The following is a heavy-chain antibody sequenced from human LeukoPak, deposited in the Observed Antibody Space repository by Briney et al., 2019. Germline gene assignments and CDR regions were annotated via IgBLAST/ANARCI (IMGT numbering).Heavy chain of an antibody. Sequence: SETLSLTCTVPGGSISSYYWSWIRQPPGKGLEWIGYIYYSGSTNYNPSLKSRVTISVDTSKNQFSLKLSSVTAADTAVYYCARWEGLTIFGVVTRESWFDPWGQGTLVTVSS. CDR2: IYYSGST. V-gene: IGHV4-59*01. CDR1: GGSISSYY. D-gene: IGHD3-3*01. CDR3: ARWEGLTIFGVVTRESWFDP. J-gene: IGHJ5*02.